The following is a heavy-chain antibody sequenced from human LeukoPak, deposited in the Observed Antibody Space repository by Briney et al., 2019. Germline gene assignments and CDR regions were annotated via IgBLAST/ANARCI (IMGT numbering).Heavy chain of an antibody. CDR2: ISSRGSDT. CDR1: GFPFSDHH. Sequence: GGSLRLSCAASGFPFSDHHMTWIRQAPGKGLEWIAYISSRGSDTYYADSVKGRFTISRDNAKNSVYLQINSLRAEDKAVYYCASGEGSGSDYWGQGTLVTVSS. D-gene: IGHD3-10*01. J-gene: IGHJ4*02. CDR3: ASGEGSGSDY. V-gene: IGHV3-11*04.